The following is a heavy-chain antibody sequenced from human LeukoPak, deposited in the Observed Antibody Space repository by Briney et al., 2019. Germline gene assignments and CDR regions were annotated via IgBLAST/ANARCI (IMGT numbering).Heavy chain of an antibody. CDR1: GYSFSSYW. CDR3: ARRDSSYGMDV. V-gene: IGHV5-51*01. CDR2: IYPGDSDT. Sequence: GESLKISCKGSGYSFSSYWIGWVRQMPGKGLEWMGIIYPGDSDTRYSPSFQGQVTISADKSISTAYLQWNSLKASDTAVYYCARRDSSYGMDVWGQGTTVTVSS. J-gene: IGHJ6*02.